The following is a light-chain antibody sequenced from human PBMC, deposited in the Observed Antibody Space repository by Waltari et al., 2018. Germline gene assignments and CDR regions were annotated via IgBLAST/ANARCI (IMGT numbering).Light chain of an antibody. CDR2: GAF. V-gene: IGKV3-15*01. CDR3: QQHNGWPRT. J-gene: IGKJ1*01. Sequence: EIVMTQSPATLSVSPGERATLSCRASQSISSSLAWYQQIPGQAPRLLIYGAFTRATGIPARFSGSGSDTEFTLTISSMQSEDFAIYYCQQHNGWPRTFGQGTKVEI. CDR1: QSISSS.